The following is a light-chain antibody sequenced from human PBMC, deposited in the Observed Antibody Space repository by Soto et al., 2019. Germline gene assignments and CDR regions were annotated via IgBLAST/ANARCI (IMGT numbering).Light chain of an antibody. Sequence: QSALTHPASLSGSPGQSITSSCTGTSSDVGDYNYVSWYQQHPGKAPKLMIYEVNNRPSGVSNRFSGSKSGNTASLTISGLQAEDEADYYCSSYTSSSTLVFGTGTKV. V-gene: IGLV2-14*01. CDR2: EVN. CDR1: SSDVGDYNY. CDR3: SSYTSSSTLV. J-gene: IGLJ1*01.